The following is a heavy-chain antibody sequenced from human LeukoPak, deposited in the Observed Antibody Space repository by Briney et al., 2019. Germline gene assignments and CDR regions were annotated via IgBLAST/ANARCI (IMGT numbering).Heavy chain of an antibody. CDR2: IDHIGST. J-gene: IGHJ4*02. CDR1: LCSISRSKW. D-gene: IGHD1-26*01. V-gene: IGHV4-4*02. CDR3: ARDSGSYSDY. Sequence: SWTLSLTCAVSLCSISRSKWWSLVLQPPGKGLECVGEIDHIGSTNYNLSLKSRVTISVDKSNLKVSLKLSSVTAVDTAVYYCARDSGSYSDYWGQGTMVTVSS.